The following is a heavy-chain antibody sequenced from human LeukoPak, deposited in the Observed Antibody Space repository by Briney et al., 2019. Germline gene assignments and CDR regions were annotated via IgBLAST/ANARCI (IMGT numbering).Heavy chain of an antibody. J-gene: IGHJ4*02. CDR1: GGSISSYY. V-gene: IGHV4-4*07. CDR2: IYTSGST. Sequence: PSETLSLTCTVSGGSISSYYWSWIRQPAGKGLEWIGRIYTSGSTNYNPSLKSRVTISVDTSKNQFSLKLSSVTAADTAVYYCAKGTYYYDSSGYLTHPIFHYWGQGTLVTVSS. D-gene: IGHD3-22*01. CDR3: AKGTYYYDSSGYLTHPIFHY.